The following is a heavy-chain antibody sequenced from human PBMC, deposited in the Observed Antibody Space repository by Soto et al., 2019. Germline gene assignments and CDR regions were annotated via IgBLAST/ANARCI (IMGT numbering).Heavy chain of an antibody. CDR3: ARGTYCSSTSCYWGMDV. V-gene: IGHV4-34*01. D-gene: IGHD2-2*01. CDR2: INHSGST. Sequence: QVQLQQWGAGLLKPSETLSLTCAVYGGSFSGYYWSWIRQPPGKGLEWIGEINHSGSTNYNPSLKSRVTTSVDTSKNQCSRKLSSVTAADTAVYYCARGTYCSSTSCYWGMDVWGQGTTVTVSS. CDR1: GGSFSGYY. J-gene: IGHJ6*02.